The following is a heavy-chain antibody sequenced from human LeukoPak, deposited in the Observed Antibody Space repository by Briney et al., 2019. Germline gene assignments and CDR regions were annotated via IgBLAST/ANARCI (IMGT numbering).Heavy chain of an antibody. J-gene: IGHJ5*02. V-gene: IGHV4-34*01. Sequence: NPSETLSLTCAVYGGSFSGYYWSWIRQPPGKGLEWIGEINHSGSTNYNPSLKSRVTISVDTSKNQFSLKLSSVTAADTAVYYCARGRPRKYSSGKLGAGWFDPWGQGTLVTVSS. CDR3: ARGRPRKYSSGKLGAGWFDP. D-gene: IGHD3-22*01. CDR2: INHSGST. CDR1: GGSFSGYY.